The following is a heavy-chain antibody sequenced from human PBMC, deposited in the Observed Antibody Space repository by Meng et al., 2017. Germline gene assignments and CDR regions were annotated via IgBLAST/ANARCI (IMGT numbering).Heavy chain of an antibody. V-gene: IGHV1-69*04. CDR2: YIPVLGIA. Sequence: QVHLVRSGDAVKIAVIAVKGSSNASEGTLRSYAISGVRQAPEKEHEGMGRYIPVLGIASHSQKFQGRVTITADKSTRTAYMELSSLRSEDTAVYYCARDPHYYDSRGEFDPWVQGTLVTVSS. CDR3: ARDPHYYDSRGEFDP. D-gene: IGHD3-22*01. J-gene: IGHJ5*02. CDR1: EGTLRSYA.